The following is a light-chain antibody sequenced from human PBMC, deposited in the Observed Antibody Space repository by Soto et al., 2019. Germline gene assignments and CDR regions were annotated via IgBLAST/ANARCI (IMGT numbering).Light chain of an antibody. V-gene: IGKV3-20*01. CDR2: GQS. Sequence: IGLTQSACTLPLSPGERATLSCRASQCVXSHFAWYKQRPGQAPRILTXGQSSRATGIPDRFSGSGSGTDFALTISRLEPEDFELYYCQQYGKSPPRTFGGGTKVDIK. CDR1: QCVXSH. J-gene: IGKJ4*01. CDR3: QQYGKSPPRT.